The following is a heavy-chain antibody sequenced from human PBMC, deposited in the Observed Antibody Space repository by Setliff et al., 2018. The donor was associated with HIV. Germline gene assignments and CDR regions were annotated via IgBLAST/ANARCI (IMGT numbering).Heavy chain of an antibody. D-gene: IGHD3-3*01. CDR3: ARQHPFLEWLPLHFDQ. CDR2: IYKSGST. CDR1: GDSINRGYY. J-gene: IGHJ4*02. V-gene: IGHV4-38-2*01. Sequence: LSLTCAVSGDSINRGYYWAWIRQPPGKGPEWIGSIYKSGSTYHNPSLKSRVTISVNLSKNHFALKLTSVTAAATAVYYCARQHPFLEWLPLHFDQWGQGTLVTVS.